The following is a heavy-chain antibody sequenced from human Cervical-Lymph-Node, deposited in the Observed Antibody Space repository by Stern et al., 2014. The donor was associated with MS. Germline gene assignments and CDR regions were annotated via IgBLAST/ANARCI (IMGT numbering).Heavy chain of an antibody. Sequence: EVQLVESGGDLVQPGGSLRLSCAASGFTFSNYWMYWVRQAPGKGLEMVSRIKSDGSSTNYADSVKGRFTISRDNAKNTLYLQMNSLRAEDTAVYYCVSGLVGTTNYWGQGTLVTVSS. D-gene: IGHD1-26*01. CDR3: VSGLVGTTNY. J-gene: IGHJ4*02. V-gene: IGHV3-74*01. CDR1: GFTFSNYW. CDR2: IKSDGSST.